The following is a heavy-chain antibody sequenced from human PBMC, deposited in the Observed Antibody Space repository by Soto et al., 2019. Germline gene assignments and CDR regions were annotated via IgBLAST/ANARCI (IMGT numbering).Heavy chain of an antibody. CDR1: GFTFSSYG. CDR3: ARFTYRSSWYYYYYGMDV. D-gene: IGHD6-13*01. V-gene: IGHV3-33*01. J-gene: IGHJ6*02. CDR2: IWYDGSNK. Sequence: GGSLRLSCAASGFTFSSYGMHWVRQAPGKGLEWVAVIWYDGSNKYYADSVKGRFTISRDNSKNTLYLQMNSLRAEDTAVYYCARFTYRSSWYYYYYGMDVWGQGTTVTVSS.